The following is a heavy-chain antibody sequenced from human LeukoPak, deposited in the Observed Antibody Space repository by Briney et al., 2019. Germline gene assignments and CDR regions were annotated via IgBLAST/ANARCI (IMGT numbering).Heavy chain of an antibody. Sequence: ASVKVSCKASGYTFTGYYIHWVRRAPGQGLEWMGWINPNSGGTNYAQKFQGRVTMTRDTSISTAYMELRRLRSDDTAVYYCARGIRTNWYFDLWGRGTLVTVSS. CDR2: INPNSGGT. CDR3: ARGIRTNWYFDL. V-gene: IGHV1-2*02. D-gene: IGHD3-10*01. J-gene: IGHJ2*01. CDR1: GYTFTGYY.